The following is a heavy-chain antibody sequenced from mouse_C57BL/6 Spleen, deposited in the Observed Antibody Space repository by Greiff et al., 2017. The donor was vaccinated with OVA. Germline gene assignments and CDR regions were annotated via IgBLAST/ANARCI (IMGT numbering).Heavy chain of an antibody. V-gene: IGHV5-16*01. CDR3: ARYLGIAYAMDY. CDR1: GFTFSDYY. J-gene: IGHJ4*01. Sequence: EVQRVESEGGLVQPGSSMKLSCTASGFTFSDYYMAWVRQVPEKGLEWVANINYDGSSTYYLDSLKSRFIISRDNAKNILYLQMSSLKSEDTATYYCARYLGIAYAMDYWGQGTSVTVSS. CDR2: INYDGSST. D-gene: IGHD5-1*01.